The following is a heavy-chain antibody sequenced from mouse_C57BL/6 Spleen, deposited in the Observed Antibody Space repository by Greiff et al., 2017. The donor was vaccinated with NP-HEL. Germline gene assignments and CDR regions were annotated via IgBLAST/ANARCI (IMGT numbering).Heavy chain of an antibody. CDR2: ISGGGGNT. D-gene: IGHD2-4*01. J-gene: IGHJ3*01. V-gene: IGHV5-9*01. Sequence: EVMLVESGGGLVKPGGSLKLSCAASGFTFSSYTMSWVRQTPEKRLEWVATISGGGGNTYYPDSVKGRFTISRDNAKNTLYLQMSSLRSEDTALYYCARQNDYGTGAWFAYWGQGTLVTVSS. CDR1: GFTFSSYT. CDR3: ARQNDYGTGAWFAY.